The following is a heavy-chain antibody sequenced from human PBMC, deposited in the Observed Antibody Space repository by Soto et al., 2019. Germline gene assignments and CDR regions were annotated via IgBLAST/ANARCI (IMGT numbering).Heavy chain of an antibody. CDR1: GYTFTSYG. D-gene: IGHD1-1*01. CDR2: ISAYNGNT. Sequence: ASVKVSCKASGYTFTSYGISWLRQAPGQGLEWMGWISAYNGNTNYAQKLQGRVTMTTDTSTSTAYMELRSLRSDDTAVYYCGRAQYNWIDEAFDIWGQGTMVTVSS. CDR3: GRAQYNWIDEAFDI. V-gene: IGHV1-18*01. J-gene: IGHJ3*02.